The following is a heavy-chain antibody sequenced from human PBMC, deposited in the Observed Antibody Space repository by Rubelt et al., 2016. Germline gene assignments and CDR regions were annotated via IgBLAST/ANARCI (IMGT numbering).Heavy chain of an antibody. D-gene: IGHD3-3*01. Sequence: QLQLQESGPGLVKPSETLSLTCTVSGGSISSSSYYWGWIRQPPGKGLEWIGSIYYSGSTYYNPSLKSRVTISVDTSKNRCSLKLSSVTAADTAVYYCARGRFLEWLPPDYWGQGTLVTVSS. J-gene: IGHJ4*02. V-gene: IGHV4-39*01. CDR1: GGSISSSSYY. CDR2: IYYSGST. CDR3: ARGRFLEWLPPDY.